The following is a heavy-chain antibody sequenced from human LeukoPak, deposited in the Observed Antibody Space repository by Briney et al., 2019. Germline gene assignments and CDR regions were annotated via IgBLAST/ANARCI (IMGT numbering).Heavy chain of an antibody. J-gene: IGHJ4*02. D-gene: IGHD1-26*01. CDR3: SQGSWGDD. Sequence: GGSLRLSCAASGFTFSTYDMTWVRQAPGKGLEWVSTITGGDDTTYYADSMKGRFTISRDNSKNTVYLQMNSLRAEDTAVYYCSQGSWGDDWGQGTLVTVSS. V-gene: IGHV3-23*01. CDR1: GFTFSTYD. CDR2: ITGGDDTT.